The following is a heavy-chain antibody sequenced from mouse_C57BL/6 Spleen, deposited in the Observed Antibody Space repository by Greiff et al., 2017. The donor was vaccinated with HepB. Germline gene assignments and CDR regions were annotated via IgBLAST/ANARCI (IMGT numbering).Heavy chain of an antibody. CDR2: IWSDGST. V-gene: IGHV2-6-1*01. D-gene: IGHD1-1*01. CDR1: GFSLTSYG. CDR3: ARHDYGRVGFAY. Sequence: VKLVESGPGLVAPSQSLSITCTVSGFSLTSYGVHWVRRPPGKGLEWLVVIWSDGSTTYNSALKSRMSISKDNSKSQVFLKMNSLQTDDTAMYYCARHDYGRVGFAYWGQGTLVTVSA. J-gene: IGHJ3*01.